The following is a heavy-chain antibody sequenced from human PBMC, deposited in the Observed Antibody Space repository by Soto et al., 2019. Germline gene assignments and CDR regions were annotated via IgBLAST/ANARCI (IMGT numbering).Heavy chain of an antibody. CDR2: TYYSSKWYN. D-gene: IGHD5-12*01. Sequence: TCPLTCGVSGESGSSNSAVCNWIKQSPSRGLKWQGKTYYSSKWYNDYAVSVKSRVTITPDTSRNLFSLQLNSVTPEDTDVYYCARDHSGYDVDAFAIWGQGTMVTVSS. V-gene: IGHV6-1*01. CDR1: GESGSSNSAV. CDR3: ARDHSGYDVDAFAI. J-gene: IGHJ3*02.